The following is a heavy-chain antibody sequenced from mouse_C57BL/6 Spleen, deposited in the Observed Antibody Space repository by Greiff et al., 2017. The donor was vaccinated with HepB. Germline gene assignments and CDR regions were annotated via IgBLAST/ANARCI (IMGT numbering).Heavy chain of an antibody. CDR1: GYTFTSYW. V-gene: IGHV1-61*01. D-gene: IGHD2-14*01. J-gene: IGHJ1*03. CDR3: ARGTPRYFDG. Sequence: QVQLQQPGAELVRPGSSVKLSCKASGYTFTSYWMDWVKQRPGQGLEWIGNIYPYDSETHYNQKFKDKATLTVDKSSSTAYMQLSSLTSEDSAVYYCARGTPRYFDGWGTGTTVTVSS. CDR2: IYPYDSET.